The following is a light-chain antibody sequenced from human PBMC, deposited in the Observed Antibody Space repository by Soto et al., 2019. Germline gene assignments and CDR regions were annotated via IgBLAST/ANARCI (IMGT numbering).Light chain of an antibody. CDR3: QQYGSSPPNT. CDR2: GAS. J-gene: IGKJ2*01. CDR1: QSVSSNY. Sequence: EIVLTQSPGTLSLSPGERASLSCRARQSVSSNYLAWYQQKPGQAPRLLIYGASSRATGIPDKFSGSGSGTDFTLTISRLEPEDFAVYYCQQYGSSPPNTFGQGTKLEIK. V-gene: IGKV3-20*01.